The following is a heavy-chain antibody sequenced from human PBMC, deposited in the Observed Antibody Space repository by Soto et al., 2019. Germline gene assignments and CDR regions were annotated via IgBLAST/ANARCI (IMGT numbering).Heavy chain of an antibody. J-gene: IGHJ4*02. V-gene: IGHV1-18*01. CDR2: VGTNNANT. Sequence: GPGVKMPGASVKVSCKTSGYSFTAYGLAWLRQAPGQRPEWLGWVGTNNANTNYAQKFQGRVTMTTDRSTTTTYMELRSLRSDDTAVYYCARELNTDSSAYYSFADWGQGTLVNVSS. CDR1: GYSFTAYG. D-gene: IGHD3-22*01. CDR3: ARELNTDSSAYYSFAD.